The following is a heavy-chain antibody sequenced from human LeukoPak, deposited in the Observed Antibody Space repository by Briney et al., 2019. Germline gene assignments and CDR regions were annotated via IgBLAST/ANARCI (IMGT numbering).Heavy chain of an antibody. D-gene: IGHD2-2*01. Sequence: GESLKISCKGSGYTFTNYWIGWVRQMPGKGLEYMGIIHPRDSDTRYSPSFEGQVTISADKSISTAYLQWSSLKASDTAMFFCARKFCSSTTCYVAFDMWGQGTMVTVSS. J-gene: IGHJ3*02. CDR1: GYTFTNYW. CDR2: IHPRDSDT. V-gene: IGHV5-51*01. CDR3: ARKFCSSTTCYVAFDM.